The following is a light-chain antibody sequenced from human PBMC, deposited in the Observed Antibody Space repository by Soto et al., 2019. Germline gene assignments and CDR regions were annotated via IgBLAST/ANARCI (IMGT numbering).Light chain of an antibody. CDR2: GAS. V-gene: IGKV3-20*01. CDR3: QHYGSPRWT. CDR1: QSVTSSY. J-gene: IGKJ1*01. Sequence: EIVLTQSPGTLSLSPGERATLSCRASQSVTSSYLAWYQQKPGQAPRLLIYGASSRATGIPDRFSGSGSGTDFTLTISRLEPEDFAVYYCQHYGSPRWTFGQGTKVEIK.